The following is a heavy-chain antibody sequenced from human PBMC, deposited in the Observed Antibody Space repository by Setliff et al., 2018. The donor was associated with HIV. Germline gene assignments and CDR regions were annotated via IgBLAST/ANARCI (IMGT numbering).Heavy chain of an antibody. CDR2: IGGAYDGNT. CDR1: GFTFSTYS. V-gene: IGHV3-23*01. CDR3: AKVMITTTRAFDF. J-gene: IGHJ4*02. D-gene: IGHD2-15*01. Sequence: GGSLRLSCAASGFTFSTYSMVWVRQAPGKGLEWVSGIGGAYDGNTYHADSVKGRFTIFRENSKNILYLQMSNLRAEDTALYYCAKVMITTTRAFDFWGQGTPVTVSS.